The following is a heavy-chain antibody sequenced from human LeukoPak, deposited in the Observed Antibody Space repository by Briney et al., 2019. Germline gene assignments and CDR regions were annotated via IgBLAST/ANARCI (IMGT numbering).Heavy chain of an antibody. V-gene: IGHV4-34*01. J-gene: IGHJ4*02. CDR1: GGSFSGYY. D-gene: IGHD3-3*01. CDR2: INHSGST. CDR3: AREARRSGYRSRVYYFDY. Sequence: PSETLSLTCAVYGGSFSGYYWSWIRQPPGKGLEWIGEINHSGSTNYNPSLKSRVTISVDTSKNQFSLKLSSVTAVDTAVYYCAREARRSGYRSRVYYFDYWGQGTLVTVSS.